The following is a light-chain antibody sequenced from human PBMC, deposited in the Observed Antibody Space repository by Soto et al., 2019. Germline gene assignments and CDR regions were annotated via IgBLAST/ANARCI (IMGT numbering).Light chain of an antibody. CDR2: AAS. Sequence: IPLFLSTSSLSASFEASVPITFRASHDIAIYLAWYQQKPGEAPKLLIYAASTLYGGVPSRFSGSGSGTEFALTITSLQSEDFAAYYCQQHRKCPATFGEGTKVDIK. J-gene: IGKJ4*01. CDR1: HDIAIY. V-gene: IGKV1-9*01. CDR3: QQHRKCPAT.